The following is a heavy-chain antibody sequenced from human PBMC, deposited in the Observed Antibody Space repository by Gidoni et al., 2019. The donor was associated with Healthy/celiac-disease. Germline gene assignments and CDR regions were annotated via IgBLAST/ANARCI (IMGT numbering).Heavy chain of an antibody. J-gene: IGHJ4*02. D-gene: IGHD5-12*01. CDR1: GYSISSGYY. Sequence: QVQLQESGPGLVKPSETLSLTCTVSGYSISSGYYWGWIRQPPGKGLEWIGSIYHSGSTYYNPSLKSRVTISVDTSKNQFSLKLSSVTAADTAVYYCARARGSGYDSAGPFDYWGQGTLVTVSS. CDR3: ARARGSGYDSAGPFDY. V-gene: IGHV4-38-2*02. CDR2: IYHSGST.